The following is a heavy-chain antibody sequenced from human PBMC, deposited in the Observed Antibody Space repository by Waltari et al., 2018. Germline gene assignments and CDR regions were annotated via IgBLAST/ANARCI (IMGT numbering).Heavy chain of an antibody. J-gene: IGHJ6*03. CDR1: GFAFSNYN. D-gene: IGHD3-3*01. V-gene: IGHV3-21*06. CDR2: ISGSGTYI. CDR3: ARENLGVIIFHYYFMDV. Sequence: EVQLVESGGGLVKPGGSLRLSCAASGFAFSNYNMNWFRQAPGKGVEWVSSISGSGTYIYYSDSVKGRFTISRDNAKNSLFLQMNSLRAEDTAVYYCARENLGVIIFHYYFMDVWGKGTTVTISS.